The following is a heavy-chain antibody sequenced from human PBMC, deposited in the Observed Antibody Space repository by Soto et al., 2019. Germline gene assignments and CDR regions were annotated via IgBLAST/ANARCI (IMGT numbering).Heavy chain of an antibody. Sequence: GESLKISCKGSGYSFTSYWIGWVRQMPGKGLEWMGIIYPGDSDTRYSPSFQGQVTISADKSISTAYLQWSSLKASDTAMYYCARITNGYAILTGYLGPDYYYDYGMHVWGQGNPVTVSS. V-gene: IGHV5-51*01. D-gene: IGHD3-9*01. CDR3: ARITNGYAILTGYLGPDYYYDYGMHV. CDR2: IYPGDSDT. J-gene: IGHJ6*02. CDR1: GYSFTSYW.